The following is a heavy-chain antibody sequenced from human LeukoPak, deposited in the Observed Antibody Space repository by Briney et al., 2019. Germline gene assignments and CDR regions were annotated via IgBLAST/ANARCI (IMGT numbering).Heavy chain of an antibody. Sequence: ASVKVSCTAADYTFSNYGISWVRHAPGQGLEWMGWISAYNGNTNYAQKLQCRITMTTDTSTSTAYMELRSLRSGDTAVYYCARDRGYGDSTLGYWGQGTLVTVSS. CDR1: DYTFSNYG. CDR2: ISAYNGNT. V-gene: IGHV1-18*01. CDR3: ARDRGYGDSTLGY. D-gene: IGHD4-17*01. J-gene: IGHJ4*02.